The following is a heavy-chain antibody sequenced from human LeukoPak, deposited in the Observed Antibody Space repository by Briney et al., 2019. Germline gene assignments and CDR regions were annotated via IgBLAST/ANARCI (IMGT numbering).Heavy chain of an antibody. CDR1: GYTFTGYY. CDR3: ARGGRDSSSWYTDY. D-gene: IGHD6-13*01. V-gene: IGHV1-18*04. CDR2: ISAYNGNT. Sequence: ASVKVSCKASGYTFTGYYMHWVRQAPGQGLEWMGWISAYNGNTNYAQKLQGRVTLTTDTSTTTAYMELRSLRSDDTAVYYCARGGRDSSSWYTDYWGQGTLVTVSS. J-gene: IGHJ4*02.